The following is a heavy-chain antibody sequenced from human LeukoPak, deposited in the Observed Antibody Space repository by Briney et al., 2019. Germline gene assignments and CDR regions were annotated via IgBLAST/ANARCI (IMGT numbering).Heavy chain of an antibody. V-gene: IGHV4-4*09. CDR2: IYTSGST. J-gene: IGHJ6*03. Sequence: SETPSLTCTVSGGSISSYYWSWIRQPPGKGLEWIGYIYTSGSTNYNPSLKSRVTISVDTSKNQFSLKLGSVTAADTAVYYCARLYAAYYYYMDVWGKGTTVTVSS. CDR1: GGSISSYY. D-gene: IGHD2-2*01. CDR3: ARLYAAYYYYMDV.